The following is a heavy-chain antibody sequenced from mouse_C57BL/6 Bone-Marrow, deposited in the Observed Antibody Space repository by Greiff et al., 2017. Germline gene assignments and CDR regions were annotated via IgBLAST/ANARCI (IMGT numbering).Heavy chain of an antibody. D-gene: IGHD2-4*01. J-gene: IGHJ4*01. V-gene: IGHV5-12*01. CDR1: GFTFSDYY. CDR3: ARHDCVGAMDY. Sequence: EVHLVESGGGLVQPGGSLKLSCAASGFTFSDYYMYWVRQTPEKRLEWVAYISNGGGSTYYPDTVKGRFTISRDNAKNTLYLQLSRLKSEDTAMYYSARHDCVGAMDYWGQGTSVTVSS. CDR2: ISNGGGST.